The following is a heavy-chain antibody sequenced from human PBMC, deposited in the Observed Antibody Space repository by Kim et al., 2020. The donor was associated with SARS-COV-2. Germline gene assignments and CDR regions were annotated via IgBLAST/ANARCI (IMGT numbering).Heavy chain of an antibody. D-gene: IGHD1-26*01. CDR2: IYSGGST. CDR1: VFTVSSNY. Sequence: GGSLRLSCAASVFTVSSNYMSWVRQAPGKGLEWVSVIYSGGSTYYADSVKGRFTISRDNSKNTLYLQMNSLRAEDTAVYYCARELQVGTTSDYFDYWGQGGLLTVAS. J-gene: IGHJ4*02. CDR3: ARELQVGTTSDYFDY. V-gene: IGHV3-66*01.